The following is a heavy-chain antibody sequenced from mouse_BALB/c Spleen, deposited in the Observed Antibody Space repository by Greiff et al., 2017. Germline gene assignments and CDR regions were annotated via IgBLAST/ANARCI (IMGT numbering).Heavy chain of an antibody. V-gene: IGHV2-9*02. CDR1: GFSLTSYG. Sequence: QVQLQQSGPGLVAPSQSLSITCTVSGFSLTSYGVHWVRQPPGKGLEWLGVIWAGGSTNYNSALMSRLSISKDNSKSQVFLKMNSLQTDDTAMYYCAREYGYDVRYAMDYWGQGTSVTVSS. D-gene: IGHD2-2*01. J-gene: IGHJ4*01. CDR3: AREYGYDVRYAMDY. CDR2: IWAGGST.